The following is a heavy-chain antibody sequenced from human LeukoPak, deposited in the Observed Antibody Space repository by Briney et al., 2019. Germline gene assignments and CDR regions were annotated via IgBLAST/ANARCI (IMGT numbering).Heavy chain of an antibody. J-gene: IGHJ4*02. CDR1: GFTFSNSF. CDR3: ATQRDGYNSPFDY. V-gene: IGHV3-21*01. D-gene: IGHD5-24*01. CDR2: ISSSSSYI. Sequence: GGSLRLSCATSGFTFSNSFMNWVRQAPGKGLEWVSSISSSSSYIYYAGSVKGRFTISRDNAKKSLYLHMNILRAEDTAVYCCATQRDGYNSPFDYWGQGTLVTVSS.